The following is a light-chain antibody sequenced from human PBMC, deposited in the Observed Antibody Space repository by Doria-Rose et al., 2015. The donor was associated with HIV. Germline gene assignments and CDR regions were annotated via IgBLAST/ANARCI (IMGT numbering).Light chain of an antibody. Sequence: DIPVTQSPSSLSESSGAIVPITCRASQTFSPYLNWFQQEPGKAPKLLIYAASRLQSGVPSRFSGSGSGTDFTLTISGLQPGDFATYYCQQTYSSPPWTFGQGTKVEMK. V-gene: IGKV1-39*01. J-gene: IGKJ1*01. CDR3: QQTYSSPPWT. CDR1: QTFSPY. CDR2: AAS.